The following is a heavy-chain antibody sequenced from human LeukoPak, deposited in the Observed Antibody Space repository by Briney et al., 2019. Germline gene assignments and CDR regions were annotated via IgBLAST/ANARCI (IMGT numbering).Heavy chain of an antibody. V-gene: IGHV4-34*01. D-gene: IGHD3-10*01. Sequence: GSLRLPCAASGFTFSSYAMNWIRQPPGKGLEWIGEINHSGSTNYNPSLKSRVTISVDTSKNQFSLKLSSVTAADTAVYYCARGRMGYYGSGTKRWFDPWGQGTLVTVSS. CDR3: ARGRMGYYGSGTKRWFDP. CDR2: INHSGST. J-gene: IGHJ5*02. CDR1: GFTFSSYA.